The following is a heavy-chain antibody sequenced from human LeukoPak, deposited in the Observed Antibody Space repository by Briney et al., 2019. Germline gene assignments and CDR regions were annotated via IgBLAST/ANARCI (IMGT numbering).Heavy chain of an antibody. V-gene: IGHV3-21*03. Sequence: PGGSLRLSCAASGFTFSSYTMNWVRQAPGKGLEWVSSITSSSSYIYYADSVKGRFTISRDNAKNSLYLQMNSLKTEDTAVYYCTTVLSGSYVFDYWGQGTLVTVSS. D-gene: IGHD2/OR15-2a*01. CDR3: TTVLSGSYVFDY. CDR1: GFTFSSYT. CDR2: ITSSSSYI. J-gene: IGHJ4*02.